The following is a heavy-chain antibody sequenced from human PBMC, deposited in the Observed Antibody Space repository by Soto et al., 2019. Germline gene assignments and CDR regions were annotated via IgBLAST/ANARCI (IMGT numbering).Heavy chain of an antibody. V-gene: IGHV3-49*03. CDR3: AKPKNSYGHEYFQH. CDR1: GFTFGDYA. Sequence: GGSLRLSCTASGFTFGDYAMSWFRQAPGKGLEWVGFIRSKAYGGTTEYAASVKGRFTISRDDSKSIAYLQMNSLKTEDTAVYYCAKPKNSYGHEYFQHWGQGTLVTVPQ. J-gene: IGHJ1*01. CDR2: IRSKAYGGTT. D-gene: IGHD5-18*01.